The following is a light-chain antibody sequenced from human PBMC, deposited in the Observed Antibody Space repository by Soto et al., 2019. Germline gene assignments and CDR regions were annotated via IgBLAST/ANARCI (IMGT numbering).Light chain of an antibody. Sequence: EIVMTQSPATLSVSPGERATLSCRASQSVSSDLAWYHQKPGQAPRLLIYGASTRATGIPARFSGSGSGTEFTLSISSLEPEDFATYYCQHYNSYSEAFGQGTKVDI. J-gene: IGKJ1*01. CDR2: GAS. CDR3: QHYNSYSEA. CDR1: QSVSSD. V-gene: IGKV3-15*01.